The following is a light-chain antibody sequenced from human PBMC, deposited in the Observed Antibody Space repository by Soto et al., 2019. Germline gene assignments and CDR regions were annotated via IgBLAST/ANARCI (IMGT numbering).Light chain of an antibody. Sequence: QSVLTQPASVSGSPGQSITISCTGTNSDVGNYNLVSWYQQHPGKAPKLIIYEGSKRPSGVSDRFSGSKSGDTASLTISGLQAEDEAGYYCCSYADGSIYVLFGGGTKVTVL. J-gene: IGLJ3*02. CDR1: NSDVGNYNL. CDR3: CSYADGSIYVL. V-gene: IGLV2-23*01. CDR2: EGS.